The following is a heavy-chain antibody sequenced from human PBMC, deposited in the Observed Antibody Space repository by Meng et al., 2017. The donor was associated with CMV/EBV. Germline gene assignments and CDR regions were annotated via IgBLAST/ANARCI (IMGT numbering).Heavy chain of an antibody. CDR2: INSDGSST. V-gene: IGHV3-74*01. CDR1: GFTFSSYW. J-gene: IGHJ6*02. CDR3: AREDYGYYGMDV. Sequence: GESLKISCAASGFTFSSYWMHWDRQAPGKGLVWVSRINSDGSSTSYADSVKGRFTISRDNAKNTLYLQMNSLRAEDTAVYYCAREDYGYYGMDVWGQGTTVTVSS.